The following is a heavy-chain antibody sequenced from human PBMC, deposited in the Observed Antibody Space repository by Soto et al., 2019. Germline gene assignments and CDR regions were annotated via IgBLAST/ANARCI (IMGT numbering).Heavy chain of an antibody. CDR1: GGSISSGDYY. V-gene: IGHV4-30-4*01. Sequence: SETLSLTCAVSGGSISSGDYYWSWIRQPPGKGLDWIGYIYYSGSTYYNPSLKSRVTISVDTSKNQFSLKLSSVTAADTAVYYCARAVRGSYYDYWGQGTLVTVSS. J-gene: IGHJ4*02. CDR2: IYYSGST. D-gene: IGHD1-26*01. CDR3: ARAVRGSYYDY.